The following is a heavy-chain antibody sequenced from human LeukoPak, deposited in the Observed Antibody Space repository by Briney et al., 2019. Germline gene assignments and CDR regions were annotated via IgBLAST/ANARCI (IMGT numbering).Heavy chain of an antibody. J-gene: IGHJ4*02. CDR2: IYYSGST. D-gene: IGHD1-14*01. CDR3: ARQNLKHSRSGLGFDY. Sequence: SETLSLTCTVSGGSISSSSYYWGWIRQPPGKGLEWIGSIYYSGSTYYNPSLKSRVTISVDTSKNQFSLKLSSVTAADTAVYYCARQNLKHSRSGLGFDYWGQGTLVTVSS. CDR1: GGSISSSSYY. V-gene: IGHV4-39*01.